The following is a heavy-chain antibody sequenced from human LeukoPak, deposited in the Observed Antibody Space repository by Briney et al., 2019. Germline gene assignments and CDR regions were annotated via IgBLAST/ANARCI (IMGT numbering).Heavy chain of an antibody. V-gene: IGHV4-4*09. CDR1: GFTFNNAW. CDR3: ARSRPAPKEFDH. D-gene: IGHD2-2*01. Sequence: PGGSLRLSCAASGFTFNNAWMSWIRQPPGKGLEWIGYIYTSGPTNYNPSLKSRVTMSSDTSKNQFSLKLDSVTAADTAVYYCARSRPAPKEFDHWGQGTLVTVSS. CDR2: IYTSGPT. J-gene: IGHJ4*02.